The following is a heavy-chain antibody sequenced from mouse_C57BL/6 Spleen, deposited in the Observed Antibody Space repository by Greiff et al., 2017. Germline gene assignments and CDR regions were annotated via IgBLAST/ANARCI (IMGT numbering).Heavy chain of an antibody. D-gene: IGHD2-1*01. Sequence: EVHLVESGGGLVQPGGSLKLSCAASGFTFSDYYMYWVRQTPEKRLEWVAYISNGGGSTYYPDTVKGRFTISRDNAKNTLYLQMSRLKSEDTAMYYCARQIYYGNPYAMDYWGQGTSVTVSS. J-gene: IGHJ4*01. CDR1: GFTFSDYY. V-gene: IGHV5-12*01. CDR2: ISNGGGST. CDR3: ARQIYYGNPYAMDY.